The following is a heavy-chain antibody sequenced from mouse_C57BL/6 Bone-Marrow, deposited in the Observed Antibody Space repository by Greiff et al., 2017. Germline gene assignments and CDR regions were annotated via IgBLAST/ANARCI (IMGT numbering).Heavy chain of an antibody. Sequence: VQLQQSGAELARPGASVKLSCKASGYTFTSYGIRWVKQRPGQGLEWIGEIYPRSGNTYYNEKFKGKATLTADKSSSTAYMELSILTSADSAVYFCAGCYYGYDGWFAYWGQGTLVTVSA. V-gene: IGHV1-81*01. CDR1: GYTFTSYG. CDR3: AGCYYGYDGWFAY. D-gene: IGHD2-2*01. J-gene: IGHJ3*01. CDR2: IYPRSGNT.